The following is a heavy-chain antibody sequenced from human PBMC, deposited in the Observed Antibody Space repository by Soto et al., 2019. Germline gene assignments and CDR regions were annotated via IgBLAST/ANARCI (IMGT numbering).Heavy chain of an antibody. D-gene: IGHD3-3*01. J-gene: IGHJ3*02. CDR2: INPATGAA. Sequence: QLHLVQSGAVVKKPGASVTVSCSASGYPVTAYYMHWVRQAPGRGLEWVGGINPATGAAKYTQTFPGRGHQARDTATSTGFMELSGPASEGKAGFFCSRGGGVGVAGSAAFDMWGQGTLVTVSS. CDR1: GYPVTAYY. CDR3: SRGGGVGVAGSAAFDM. V-gene: IGHV1-2*02.